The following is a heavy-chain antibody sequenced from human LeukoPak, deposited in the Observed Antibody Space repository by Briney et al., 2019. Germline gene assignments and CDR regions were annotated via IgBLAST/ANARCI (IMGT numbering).Heavy chain of an antibody. CDR1: GGSISSGSYY. CDR3: ARSEGDPLAAPGSY. J-gene: IGHJ4*02. V-gene: IGHV4-61*02. D-gene: IGHD6-6*01. Sequence: SETLSLTCTVSGGSISSGSYYWSWIRQPAGKGLEWIGRIYTSGSTNYNPSLKSRVTISVDTSKNQFSLKLSSVTAADTAVYYCARSEGDPLAAPGSYWGQGTLVTVSS. CDR2: IYTSGST.